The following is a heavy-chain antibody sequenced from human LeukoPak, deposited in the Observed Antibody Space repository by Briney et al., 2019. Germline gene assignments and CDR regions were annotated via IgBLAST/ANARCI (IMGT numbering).Heavy chain of an antibody. Sequence: PSETLSLPCTVSGYSLSSGYFRGWIRPPPGKGLEWIGSIYHSGSTYYNPSLKSRVTISVDTSKNQFSLKLSSVTAADTAVYYCARDLLYSGYFDYWGQGTLVTVSS. V-gene: IGHV4-38-2*02. D-gene: IGHD3-16*02. CDR2: IYHSGST. CDR1: GYSLSSGYF. CDR3: ARDLLYSGYFDY. J-gene: IGHJ4*02.